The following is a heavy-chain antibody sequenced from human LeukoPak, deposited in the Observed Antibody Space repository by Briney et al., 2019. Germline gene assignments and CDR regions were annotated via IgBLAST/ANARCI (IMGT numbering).Heavy chain of an antibody. CDR3: AGYYYDSRGYYYYYFDY. CDR2: TYYRSKWSN. J-gene: IGHJ4*02. V-gene: IGHV6-1*01. D-gene: IGHD3-22*01. CDR1: GDSVSSNSAA. Sequence: SQTLSLTCAISGDSVSSNSAAWNWIRQSPSRGLEWLGRTYYRSKWSNDYAVSVKSRITINPDTSRNQFSLQLNSVTPEDTAVYYCAGYYYDSRGYYYYYFDYWGQGTLVTVSS.